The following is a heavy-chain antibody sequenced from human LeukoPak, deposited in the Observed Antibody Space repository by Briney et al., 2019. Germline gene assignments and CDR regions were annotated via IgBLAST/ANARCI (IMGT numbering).Heavy chain of an antibody. Sequence: ASVKVSCKASGYTFTSYYMHWVRQAPGQGLEWMGIINPSGGSTSYAQKFQGRVTMTRDTSTSTVYMELSSLRSEDTAVYYCARAEVLLSYGHNKHCLDVWGQGTTVTVSS. CDR3: ARAEVLLSYGHNKHCLDV. D-gene: IGHD3-10*01. CDR1: GYTFTSYY. J-gene: IGHJ6*02. V-gene: IGHV1-46*01. CDR2: INPSGGST.